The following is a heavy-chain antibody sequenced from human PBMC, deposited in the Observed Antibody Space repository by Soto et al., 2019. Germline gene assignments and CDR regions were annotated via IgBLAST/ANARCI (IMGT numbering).Heavy chain of an antibody. CDR3: SILYVSGSYFGYYYGMDV. V-gene: IGHV3-11*01. Sequence: QVQLVESGGGLVKPGGSLRLSCAASGFTFSDYYMSWIRQAAGKGLEWVSYISSSGSTIYYADSVKGRFTMSRDNAKNSLYLQMNILRADDTAVSSCSILYVSGSYFGYYYGMDVWGQGTTVTVSS. J-gene: IGHJ6*02. CDR2: ISSSGSTI. CDR1: GFTFSDYY. D-gene: IGHD3-10*01.